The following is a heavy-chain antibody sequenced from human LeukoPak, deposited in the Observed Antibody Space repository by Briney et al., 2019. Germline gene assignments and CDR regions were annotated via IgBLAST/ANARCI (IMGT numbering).Heavy chain of an antibody. Sequence: GGSLRLSCAASGFTFSSYAMRWVRQAPGKGLEWVSSVSGSGGSTYYADSVKGRFTISRDNAKNSLYLQMNSLRAEDTAVYYCARDYCSGGSCYRNDAFDIWGQGTMVTVSS. CDR2: VSGSGGST. CDR1: GFTFSSYA. D-gene: IGHD2-15*01. CDR3: ARDYCSGGSCYRNDAFDI. J-gene: IGHJ3*02. V-gene: IGHV3-23*01.